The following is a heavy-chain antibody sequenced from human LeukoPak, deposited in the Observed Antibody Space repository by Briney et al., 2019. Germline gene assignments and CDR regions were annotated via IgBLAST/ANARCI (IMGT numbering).Heavy chain of an antibody. CDR3: ARDRRSGGFTSNNY. CDR1: GFTFSSYS. Sequence: GGSLRLSCAASGFTFSSYSMNWVRQAPGKGLEWVSSISSSSSYIYYADSVKGRFTISRDNAKNSLYLQMNSLRAEDTAVYYRARDRRSGGFTSNNYWGQGTLVTVSS. D-gene: IGHD6-19*01. CDR2: ISSSSSYI. J-gene: IGHJ4*02. V-gene: IGHV3-21*01.